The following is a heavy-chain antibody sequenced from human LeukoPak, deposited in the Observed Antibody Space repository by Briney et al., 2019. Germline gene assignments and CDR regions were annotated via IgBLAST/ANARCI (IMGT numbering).Heavy chain of an antibody. D-gene: IGHD5-18*01. Sequence: GGSLRLSCAASGLTFSSHWMHWVRQAPGKGLEWVAVLWYEGRNKYYADSVKGRFTISRDNSKNTLYLQMNSLRAEDTAVYYCAREGTSYSYTYWGQGTLVTVSS. CDR1: GLTFSSHW. CDR3: AREGTSYSYTY. V-gene: IGHV3-33*08. J-gene: IGHJ4*02. CDR2: LWYEGRNK.